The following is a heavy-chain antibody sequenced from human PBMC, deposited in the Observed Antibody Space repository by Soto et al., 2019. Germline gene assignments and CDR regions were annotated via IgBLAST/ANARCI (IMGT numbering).Heavy chain of an antibody. CDR2: IYPGDSDT. V-gene: IGHV5-51*03. Sequence: GKSLKISCKGSGYSFTSYWIGWVRQMPGKGLEWMGIIYPGDSDTRYSPSFQGQVTISADKSISTAYLQWSSLKASDTAMYYCARLNWNDGTYYYYGVDVWGQGTTVTVSS. J-gene: IGHJ6*02. CDR3: ARLNWNDGTYYYYGVDV. D-gene: IGHD1-1*01. CDR1: GYSFTSYW.